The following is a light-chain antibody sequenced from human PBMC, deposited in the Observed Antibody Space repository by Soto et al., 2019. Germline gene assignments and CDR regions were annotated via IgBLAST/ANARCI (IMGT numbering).Light chain of an antibody. V-gene: IGKV1-5*03. CDR1: QTISGR. CDR2: QAS. J-gene: IGKJ1*01. Sequence: DIQMTQSPSTLSVSVGDRVTITCRASQTISGRLAWYQQKPGQAPKLLVYQASTLTRGVPSRFSGSGTGTEYTLTISSLHPDYFATYCCQHNNSYSEAFGQGTKVDIK. CDR3: QHNNSYSEA.